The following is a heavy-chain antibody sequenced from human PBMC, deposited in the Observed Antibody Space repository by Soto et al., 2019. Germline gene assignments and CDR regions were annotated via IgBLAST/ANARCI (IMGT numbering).Heavy chain of an antibody. CDR3: ARAQGGYYDSSGYYSSQAYDY. J-gene: IGHJ4*02. CDR1: GFTFSSYS. Sequence: EVQLVESGGGLVKPGGSLRLSCGASGFTFSSYSMNWVRQAPGKGLEWVSSISSSSSYIYYADSVKGRFTISRDNAKNSLYLQMNSLRAEDTAVYYCARAQGGYYDSSGYYSSQAYDYWGQGTLVTVSS. V-gene: IGHV3-21*01. D-gene: IGHD3-22*01. CDR2: ISSSSSYI.